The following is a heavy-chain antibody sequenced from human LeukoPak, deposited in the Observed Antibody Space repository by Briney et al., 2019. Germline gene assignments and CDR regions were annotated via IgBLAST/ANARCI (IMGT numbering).Heavy chain of an antibody. Sequence: GGSLRLSCAVSGFTVSSNYMSWVRQAPGKGLEWVSVIHSGGSIYYADSVTGRFIVSRDNSKNTVFLQMNILRAGDTAVYYCVGAKGFGYWGQGTLVTVSS. CDR1: GFTVSSNY. V-gene: IGHV3-66*01. CDR3: VGAKGFGY. J-gene: IGHJ4*02. CDR2: IHSGGSI.